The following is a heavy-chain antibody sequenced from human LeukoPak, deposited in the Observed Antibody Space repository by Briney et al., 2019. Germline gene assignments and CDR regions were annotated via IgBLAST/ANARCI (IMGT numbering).Heavy chain of an antibody. CDR3: ARGAMATTPFFDY. CDR2: VYYTGST. Sequence: SETLSLTCPVSGGSISNYYYWTWIRQPPGKGLEWIEYVYYTGSTNFNPSLKSRVTMSLDTSRNQFSLKLTSLTAADTAVYYCARGAMATTPFFDYWGQGTLVTVSS. V-gene: IGHV4-59*01. D-gene: IGHD5-24*01. J-gene: IGHJ4*02. CDR1: GGSISNYY.